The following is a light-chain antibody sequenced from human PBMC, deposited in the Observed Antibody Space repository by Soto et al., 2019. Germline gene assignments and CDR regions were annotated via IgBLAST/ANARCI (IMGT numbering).Light chain of an antibody. CDR2: DAS. V-gene: IGKV1-5*01. CDR1: QNIRSR. Sequence: DFQMTQSPSTLSATVGDRVTITCRASQNIRSRLAWFQQKPGKAPKLLIYDASSLESGVTQRFSGSGSGTEFTLTISRLQTDDFSTYYCQQYHSYWTFGQWTKVE. J-gene: IGKJ1*01. CDR3: QQYHSYWT.